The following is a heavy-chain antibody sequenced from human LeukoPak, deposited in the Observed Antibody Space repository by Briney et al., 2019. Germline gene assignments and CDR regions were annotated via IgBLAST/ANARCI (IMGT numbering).Heavy chain of an antibody. CDR1: GFTFSSYA. D-gene: IGHD3-10*01. J-gene: IGHJ4*02. CDR2: ISYDGSNK. V-gene: IGHV3-30*04. CDR3: ATINMLY. Sequence: QTGGSLRLSCAASGFTFSSYAMHWVRQAPGKGLEWVAVISYDGSNKYYADSVKGRFTISRDNSKNTLYLQMNSLRAEDTAVYYCATINMLYWGQGTLVTVSS.